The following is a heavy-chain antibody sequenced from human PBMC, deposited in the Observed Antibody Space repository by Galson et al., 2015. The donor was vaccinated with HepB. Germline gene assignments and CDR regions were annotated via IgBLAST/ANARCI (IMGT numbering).Heavy chain of an antibody. CDR1: GFTFSSYS. J-gene: IGHJ6*03. CDR3: ARDIKGYSTSPSDPYYYYYYMDV. CDR2: ISSSSSYI. Sequence: SLRLSCAASGFTFSSYSMNWVRQAPGKGLEWVSSISSSSSYIYYADSVKGRFTISRDNAKNSLYLQMNSLRAEDTAVYYCARDIKGYSTSPSDPYYYYYYMDVWGKGTTVTVSS. D-gene: IGHD4-11*01. V-gene: IGHV3-21*01.